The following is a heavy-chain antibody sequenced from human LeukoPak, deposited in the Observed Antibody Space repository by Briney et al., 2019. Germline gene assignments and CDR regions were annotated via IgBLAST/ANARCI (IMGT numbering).Heavy chain of an antibody. CDR2: IKSKTDGGTT. D-gene: IGHD6-19*01. CDR1: GFTFSNAW. J-gene: IGHJ6*02. CDR3: TARPPDSSGWYGALVRAYYYYGMDV. Sequence: GGSLRLSCAASGFTFSNAWMSWVRQAPGKGLEWVGRIKSKTDGGTTDYAAPVKGRFTISRDDSKNTLYLQMNSLKTEDTAVYYCTARPPDSSGWYGALVRAYYYYGMDVWGQGTTVTVSS. V-gene: IGHV3-15*01.